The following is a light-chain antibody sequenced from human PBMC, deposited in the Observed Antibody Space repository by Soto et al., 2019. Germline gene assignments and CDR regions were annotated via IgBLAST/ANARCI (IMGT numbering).Light chain of an antibody. CDR2: GAS. J-gene: IGKJ1*01. CDR1: ESISSF. Sequence: DIQMTQSPSTLSASVGDRVTITCRASESISSFLIWYQQTPGKAPKVLIYGASSLQTGVPSTFSGSGSGTDFTLTIDSLQPEDFAIYYCQQSYSAQWTFGQGTKLEIK. V-gene: IGKV1-39*01. CDR3: QQSYSAQWT.